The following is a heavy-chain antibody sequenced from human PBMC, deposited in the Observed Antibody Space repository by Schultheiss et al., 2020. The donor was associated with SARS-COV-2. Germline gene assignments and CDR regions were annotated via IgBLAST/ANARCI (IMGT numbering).Heavy chain of an antibody. CDR2: IYYSGST. CDR1: GGSISSYY. V-gene: IGHV4-59*12. J-gene: IGHJ3*02. CDR3: ARGLWDGIVGAIHAFDI. Sequence: SETLSLTCTVSGGSISSYYWSWIRQPPGKGLEWIGYIYYSGSTNYNPSLKSRVTISVDTSKNQFSLKLSSVTAADTAVYYCARGLWDGIVGAIHAFDIWGQGTMVTVSS. D-gene: IGHD1-26*01.